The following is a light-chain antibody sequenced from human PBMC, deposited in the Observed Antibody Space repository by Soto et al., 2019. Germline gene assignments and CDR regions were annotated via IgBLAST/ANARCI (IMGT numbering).Light chain of an antibody. Sequence: DIQMTQTPSSLSASVGDRVTITCRASQSISSYLNWYQQKPGKVPKLLIYAASSLQAGVPSRFSGSGSGTDFTLTISSLQPEDFATYYCQQSYSTFTWTFGQGTKVDIK. CDR2: AAS. CDR1: QSISSY. CDR3: QQSYSTFTWT. J-gene: IGKJ1*01. V-gene: IGKV1-39*01.